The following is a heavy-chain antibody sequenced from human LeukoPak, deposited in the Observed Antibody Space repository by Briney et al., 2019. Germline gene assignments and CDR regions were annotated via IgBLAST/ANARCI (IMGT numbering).Heavy chain of an antibody. CDR1: GDSITSGSYY. CDR2: IYTSGST. J-gene: IGHJ4*02. V-gene: IGHV4-61*02. Sequence: SETLSLTCTVSGDSITSGSYYWSWIRQPAGKGLEWIGRIYTSGSTNYNPSLKSRVMMSVDTSKNQFSLKLSSVTAADTAVYYCARDHYYGSGSYFDYWGQGTLVTVSS. CDR3: ARDHYYGSGSYFDY. D-gene: IGHD3-10*01.